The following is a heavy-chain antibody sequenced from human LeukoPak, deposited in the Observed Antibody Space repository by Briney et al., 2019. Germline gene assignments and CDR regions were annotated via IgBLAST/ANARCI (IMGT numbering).Heavy chain of an antibody. Sequence: GVSLRLSCAASGFTFSTYGMHWVRQSPGKGVEWVAFIRYDGSNTHYADSVKGRFTISRDNSKNTLYLQMNSLRAEDTAMYYCAKVVRYYYDSSGSALDYWGQGTLVTVSS. V-gene: IGHV3-30*02. CDR1: GFTFSTYG. CDR2: IRYDGSNT. J-gene: IGHJ4*02. D-gene: IGHD3-22*01. CDR3: AKVVRYYYDSSGSALDY.